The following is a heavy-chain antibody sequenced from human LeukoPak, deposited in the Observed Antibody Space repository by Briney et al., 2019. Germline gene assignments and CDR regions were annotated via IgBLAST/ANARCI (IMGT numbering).Heavy chain of an antibody. Sequence: GGSLRLSCAASGFTFSSYSMNWVRQAPGKGLEWVSSISSSSSYIYYADSVKGRFTISRDNAKNSLYLQMNSLRAEDTAVYYCARDMHSSSWYIGYWGQGTLVTVSP. J-gene: IGHJ4*02. D-gene: IGHD6-13*01. CDR2: ISSSSSYI. V-gene: IGHV3-21*01. CDR1: GFTFSSYS. CDR3: ARDMHSSSWYIGY.